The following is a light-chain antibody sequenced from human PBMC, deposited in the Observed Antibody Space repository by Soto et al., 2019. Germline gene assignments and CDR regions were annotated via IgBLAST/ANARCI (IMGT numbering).Light chain of an antibody. CDR3: QQYNNSWT. CDR2: GAS. CDR1: QSVSSN. V-gene: IGKV3-15*01. J-gene: IGKJ1*01. Sequence: EIELTQSPATLSVSPGERATLSCRASQSVSSNLAWYQQKPGQAPRLLIYGASTRATGIPARFSGSGSGTEFTLTISSLQSEDFAVYYCQQYNNSWTFGQGTKVDIK.